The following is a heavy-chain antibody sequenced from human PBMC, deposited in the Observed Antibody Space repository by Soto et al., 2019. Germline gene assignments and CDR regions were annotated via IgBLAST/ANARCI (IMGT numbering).Heavy chain of an antibody. Sequence: PGGSLRLSCAASRFTFTSYWMSWFRQAPGKGLEWVANIKQDGSERYYVDSVKGRFTISRDNAKNSLFLQMNNLRADDTAVYFCVREGELGVMAALPIHSSGMDAWGQGTTVTVSS. CDR2: IKQDGSER. CDR1: RFTFTSYW. V-gene: IGHV3-7*03. D-gene: IGHD2-21*02. CDR3: VREGELGVMAALPIHSSGMDA. J-gene: IGHJ6*02.